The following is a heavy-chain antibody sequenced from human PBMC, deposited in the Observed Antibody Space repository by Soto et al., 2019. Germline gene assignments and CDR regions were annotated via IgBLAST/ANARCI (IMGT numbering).Heavy chain of an antibody. J-gene: IGHJ3*01. Sequence: QVQLVQSGAEVKKPGSSVKVSCKASGGTFSSYTISWVRQAPGQGLEWMGRIIPILGIANYAQKFQGRVTITADKSTSKAYMEQSSLRSEDTAVYYCAGDEAADSSSPLDAFDLWGQGTMVTVSS. CDR3: AGDEAADSSSPLDAFDL. V-gene: IGHV1-69*08. CDR2: IIPILGIA. CDR1: GGTFSSYT. D-gene: IGHD6-6*01.